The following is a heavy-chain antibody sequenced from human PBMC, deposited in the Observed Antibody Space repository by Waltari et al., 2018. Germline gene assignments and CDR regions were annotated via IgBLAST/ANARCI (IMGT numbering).Heavy chain of an antibody. V-gene: IGHV3-23*04. D-gene: IGHD2-21*01. Sequence: EVQLVESGGGLVQPGGSLRLSCAASGFTFSSYAMSWVRQAPGKGLEWVSAISGSGGSTYYADSVKGRFTISRDNSKNTLYLQMNSLRAEDTAVYYCAKDPICGGDCYSNYWYFDLWGRGTLVTVSS. J-gene: IGHJ2*01. CDR1: GFTFSSYA. CDR3: AKDPICGGDCYSNYWYFDL. CDR2: ISGSGGST.